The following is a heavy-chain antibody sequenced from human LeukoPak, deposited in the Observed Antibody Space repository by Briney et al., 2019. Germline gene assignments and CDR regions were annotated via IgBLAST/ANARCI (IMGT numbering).Heavy chain of an antibody. CDR2: INTNTGNP. Sequence: ASVKVSCKASGYTFTTYAMNWVRQAPGQGLEWMGWINTNTGNPTYAQGFTGRFVFSLDTSVSTAYLQISSLKAEDTAVYYCARGRGASAAGNYYYFDSWGQGTLVTVSS. D-gene: IGHD6-13*01. CDR3: ARGRGASAAGNYYYFDS. V-gene: IGHV7-4-1*02. CDR1: GYTFTTYA. J-gene: IGHJ4*02.